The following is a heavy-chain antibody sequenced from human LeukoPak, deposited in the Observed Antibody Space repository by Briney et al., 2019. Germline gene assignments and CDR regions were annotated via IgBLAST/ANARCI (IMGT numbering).Heavy chain of an antibody. J-gene: IGHJ3*02. D-gene: IGHD6-6*01. CDR1: GYTFTVYY. V-gene: IGHV1-2*02. CDR2: INPNSGGT. CDR3: ARSRAARRMEDAFDI. Sequence: ASVTVSFKASGYTFTVYYMHWVRQAPGQGREWMGWINPNSGGTNYAQKFQGRVTMTRDTSISTAYMELSRLRSDDTAVYYCARSRAARRMEDAFDIWGQGTMVTVSS.